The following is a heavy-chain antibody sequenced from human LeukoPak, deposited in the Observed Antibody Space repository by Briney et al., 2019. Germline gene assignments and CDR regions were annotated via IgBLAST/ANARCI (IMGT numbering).Heavy chain of an antibody. D-gene: IGHD6-19*01. CDR3: AIHGDSSCWHMQIDY. CDR1: GYSFTNYW. CDR2: IYPGGSDT. J-gene: IGHJ4*02. Sequence: GESLKISCKGSGYSFTNYWIGWVRQMPGKGLEWMGIIYPGGSDTTYSPSFQGQVTISADKSISTAYLQWSSLKASDTAMYYCAIHGDSSCWHMQIDYWGQGTLVTVSS. V-gene: IGHV5-51*01.